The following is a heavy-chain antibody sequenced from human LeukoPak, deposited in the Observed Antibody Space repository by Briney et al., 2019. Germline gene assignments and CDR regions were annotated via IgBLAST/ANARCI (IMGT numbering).Heavy chain of an antibody. D-gene: IGHD5-12*01. CDR1: GFTLTNYW. Sequence: GESLKISCEGSGFTLTNYWIAWVRQMPGKGLEWMRFTYPGDSDTRYSPSFRGQVTISADKSTNTAYLQWSSLKASDTAIYYCATGLVTTSLFDYWGQGTLVTVSS. V-gene: IGHV5-51*01. CDR2: TYPGDSDT. CDR3: ATGLVTTSLFDY. J-gene: IGHJ4*02.